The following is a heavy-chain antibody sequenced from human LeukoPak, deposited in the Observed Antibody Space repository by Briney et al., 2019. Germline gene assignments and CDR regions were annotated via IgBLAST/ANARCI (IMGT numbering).Heavy chain of an antibody. D-gene: IGHD3-10*01. CDR2: IYYSGST. J-gene: IGHJ6*03. CDR3: ASVRRGFGESSKYYSYYYMDV. Sequence: YPSETLSLTCTVSGGSISSSGYYWGWIRQPPGKGLEWIGSIYYSGSTYYNPSLKSRVTISVDTSKNQLSLKLSAVTAADTAVYYCASVRRGFGESSKYYSYYYMDVWGNGTTVPIS. CDR1: GGSISSSGYY. V-gene: IGHV4-39*01.